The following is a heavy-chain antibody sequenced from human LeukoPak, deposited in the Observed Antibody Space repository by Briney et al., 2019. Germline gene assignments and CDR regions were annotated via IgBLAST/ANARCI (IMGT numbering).Heavy chain of an antibody. D-gene: IGHD6-19*01. V-gene: IGHV4-59*01. CDR3: ERQRDSSGWYMLDY. J-gene: IGHJ4*02. Sequence: SETLSLTCTVSGGSISSYYWSWIRQPPGKGLEWIGYIYYSGSTNYNPSLKSRVTISVDTSKNQFSLKLSSVTAADTAVYYCERQRDSSGWYMLDYWGQGTLVTVSS. CDR2: IYYSGST. CDR1: GGSISSYY.